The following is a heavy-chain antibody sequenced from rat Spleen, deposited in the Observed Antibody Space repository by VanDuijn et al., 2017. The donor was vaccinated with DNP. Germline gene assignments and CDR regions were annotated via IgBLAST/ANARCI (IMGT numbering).Heavy chain of an antibody. CDR1: GYSITSDY. Sequence: EVQLQESGPGLVKPSQSLSLTCSVTGYSITSDYWGWIRKFPGNKMEWIGHISYSGRTTYNPSLKSRISITRDTSKNQFFLQLNSVSTEDTSTYYCARWRPGYNYFDYWGQGVMVTVSS. D-gene: IGHD1-4*01. CDR3: ARWRPGYNYFDY. J-gene: IGHJ2*01. V-gene: IGHV3-1*01. CDR2: ISYSGRT.